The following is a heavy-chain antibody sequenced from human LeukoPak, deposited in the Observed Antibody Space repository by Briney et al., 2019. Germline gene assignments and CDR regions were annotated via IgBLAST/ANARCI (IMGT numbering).Heavy chain of an antibody. CDR3: AANPGMGTTYFEY. CDR1: GFTFRHSA. V-gene: IGHV1-58*02. D-gene: IGHD5-24*01. J-gene: IGHJ4*02. CDR2: IVVGSGNT. Sequence: SVKVSCKDSGFTFRHSAIQRVRQARGQPLEWIGWIVVGSGNTNYAQRFQDRVTITRDMSTSTAYLELSTLSSEDTAVYYCAANPGMGTTYFEYWGQGTLVTVSS.